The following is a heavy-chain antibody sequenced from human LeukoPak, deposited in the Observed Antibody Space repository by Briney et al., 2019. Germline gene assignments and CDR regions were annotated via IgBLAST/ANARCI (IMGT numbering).Heavy chain of an antibody. CDR2: INPNSGGT. J-gene: IGHJ5*02. Sequence: ASVKVSCKASGYTFTGYYMHWVRQAPGQGLEWMGWINPNSGGTNYAQKFQGRVTMTRDTSISTAYMELSRLRSDDTAVYYCAREADYYDSSGNWLDPWGQGTLVTVSS. CDR1: GYTFTGYY. V-gene: IGHV1-2*02. D-gene: IGHD3-22*01. CDR3: AREADYYDSSGNWLDP.